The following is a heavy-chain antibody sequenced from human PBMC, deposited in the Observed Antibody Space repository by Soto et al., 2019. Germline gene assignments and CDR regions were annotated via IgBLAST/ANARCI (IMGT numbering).Heavy chain of an antibody. CDR1: SGSISRYY. D-gene: IGHD1-1*01. Sequence: TLSLTCTVSSGSISRYYWTWIRQPPGRGLEWIGYISYSGSTNYNPSLKSRVTISADTSKNQFSLKLSSVTAADTAVYYCASRVRIDAFDIWGQGTMVTVSS. V-gene: IGHV4-59*08. CDR2: ISYSGST. CDR3: ASRVRIDAFDI. J-gene: IGHJ3*02.